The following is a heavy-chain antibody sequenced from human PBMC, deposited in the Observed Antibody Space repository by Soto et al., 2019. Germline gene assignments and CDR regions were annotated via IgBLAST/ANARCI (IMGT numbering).Heavy chain of an antibody. Sequence: QVQLQESGPGLVKPSQTLSLTCTVSGGSISSGGYYWSWIRQHPGKGLEWIGYIYYSGSTYYNPSRKSRVTISVDTSKNQFSLKLSSVTAADTAVYYCARSDVLITPTLDYWGQGTLVTVSS. CDR1: GGSISSGGYY. J-gene: IGHJ4*02. V-gene: IGHV4-31*03. CDR3: ARSDVLITPTLDY. CDR2: IYYSGST. D-gene: IGHD3-16*01.